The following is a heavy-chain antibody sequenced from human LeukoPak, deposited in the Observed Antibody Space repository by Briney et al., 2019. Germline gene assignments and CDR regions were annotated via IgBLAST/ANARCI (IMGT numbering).Heavy chain of an antibody. CDR3: AKDSSSMSYYYYYMDV. J-gene: IGHJ6*03. V-gene: IGHV3-23*01. D-gene: IGHD6-13*01. CDR1: GFTFSSYA. CDR2: ISGSGGST. Sequence: QAGGSLRLSCAASGFTFSSYAMHWVRQAPGKGLEWVSAISGSGGSTYYADSVKGRFTISRDNSKNTLYLQMNSLRAEDTAVYYCAKDSSSMSYYYYYMDVWGKGTTVTISS.